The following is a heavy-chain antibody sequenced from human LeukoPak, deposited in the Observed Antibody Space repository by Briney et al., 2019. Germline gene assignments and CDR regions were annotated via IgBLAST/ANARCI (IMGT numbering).Heavy chain of an antibody. V-gene: IGHV4-59*12. CDR2: IYYSGST. Sequence: SETLSLTCTVSVGSISSYCWSWLRQPPGKGLEWIGYIYYSGSTNYNPSLKSRVTMSVDTSENQFSLKLSSVTAADTAVYYCARDFGSTNDYWGQGTLVTVSS. D-gene: IGHD2-2*01. J-gene: IGHJ4*02. CDR1: VGSISSYC. CDR3: ARDFGSTNDY.